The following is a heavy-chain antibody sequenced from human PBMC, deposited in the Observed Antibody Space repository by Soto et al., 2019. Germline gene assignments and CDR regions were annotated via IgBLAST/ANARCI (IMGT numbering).Heavy chain of an antibody. V-gene: IGHV4-34*01. CDR1: GGFLSESY. D-gene: IGHD3-16*01. J-gene: IGHJ5*02. Sequence: PSETLSLTCAVYGGFLSESYWTWIRQPPGKGLEWIGEINHVGGTNYNPSLKSRVTMSVDTSQNQFSLRLISVAAADTAMYFCVRIRYQLPSSVLWLDPWGQGTPVTVSS. CDR2: INHVGGT. CDR3: VRIRYQLPSSVLWLDP.